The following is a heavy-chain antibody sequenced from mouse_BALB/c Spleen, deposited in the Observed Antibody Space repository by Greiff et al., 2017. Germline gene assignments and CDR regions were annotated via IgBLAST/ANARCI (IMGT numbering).Heavy chain of an antibody. Sequence: EVKLVDSGGGLVKPGGSLKLSCAASGFTFSSYAMPWVRQTPEKRLEWVATISSGGSYTYYPDSVKGRFTISRDNATNTLYLQMSSLRSEDTAMYYCASQEDYSYFDYWGQGTTLTVSS. CDR3: ASQEDYSYFDY. V-gene: IGHV5-9-3*01. CDR2: ISSGGSYT. J-gene: IGHJ2*01. CDR1: GFTFSSYA. D-gene: IGHD1-1*01.